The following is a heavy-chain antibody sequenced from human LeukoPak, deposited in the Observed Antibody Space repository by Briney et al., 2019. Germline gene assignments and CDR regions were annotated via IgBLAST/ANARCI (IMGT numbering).Heavy chain of an antibody. CDR1: GGSISSYY. V-gene: IGHV4-59*01. CDR3: ARDRGGYTYSHDY. CDR2: IYYSGST. Sequence: SETLSLTCTVSGGSISSYYWSWIRQPPGKGLEWIGYIYYSGSTNYNPSLKSRVTISLDKSKNQFSLKLSSVTAADTAVYYCARDRGGYTYSHDYWGQGTLVTVSS. J-gene: IGHJ4*02. D-gene: IGHD5-18*01.